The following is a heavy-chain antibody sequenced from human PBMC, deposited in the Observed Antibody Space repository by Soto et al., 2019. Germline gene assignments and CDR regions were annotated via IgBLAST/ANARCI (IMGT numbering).Heavy chain of an antibody. J-gene: IGHJ4*02. CDR3: AKWGYYYDSSGYFSSLGY. CDR1: GFTFSSYA. Sequence: GGSLRLSCAASGFTFSSYAMSWVRQAPGKGLEWVSAISGSGGSTYYADSVKGRFTISRDNSKNTLYLQMNSLRAEDTAVYYCAKWGYYYDSSGYFSSLGYWGQGTLVTVSS. CDR2: ISGSGGST. V-gene: IGHV3-23*01. D-gene: IGHD3-22*01.